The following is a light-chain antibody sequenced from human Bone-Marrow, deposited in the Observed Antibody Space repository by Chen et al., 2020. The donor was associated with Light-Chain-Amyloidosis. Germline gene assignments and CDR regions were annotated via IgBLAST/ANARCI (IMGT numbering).Light chain of an antibody. CDR3: QVWERSRDRPV. Sequence: SYVLTQPSSGSVAPGQTATIGWGGNNIGATSVHGYQQTPGQAPRLVVYEDRDRPSGIPEGLSGSNSGNTATLTISGVEAGGEADYYCQVWERSRDRPVFGGGTKLTVL. J-gene: IGLJ3*02. CDR1: NIGATS. CDR2: EDR. V-gene: IGLV3-21*02.